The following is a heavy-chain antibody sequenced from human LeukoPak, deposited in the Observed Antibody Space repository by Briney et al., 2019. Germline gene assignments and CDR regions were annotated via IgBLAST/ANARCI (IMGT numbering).Heavy chain of an antibody. D-gene: IGHD6-13*01. CDR3: AXRPSIAAAAFAPFGRSD. V-gene: IGHV3-23*01. CDR2: ISGSGGST. J-gene: IGHJ4*02. Sequence: GGSLRLSCAASGFTFSSYAMGWVRQAPGKGLEWVSAISGSGGSTYYADSVKGRFTISRDNSKNTLYLQMNSLRAEDTAVYYCAXRPSIAAAAFAPFGRSDWGQGTLVTVSS. CDR1: GFTFSSYA.